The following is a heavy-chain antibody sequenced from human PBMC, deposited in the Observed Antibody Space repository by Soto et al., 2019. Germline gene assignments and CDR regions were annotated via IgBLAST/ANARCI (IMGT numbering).Heavy chain of an antibody. V-gene: IGHV3-30-3*01. CDR3: ARVKGGIAAQPVYYYGMDV. J-gene: IGHJ6*02. CDR2: ISYDGSNK. Sequence: GGSLRLSCAASGFTFSSYAMHWVRQAPGKGLEWVAVISYDGSNKYYADSVKGRFTISRDNSKNTLYLQMNSLRAEDTAVYYCARVKGGIAAQPVYYYGMDVWGQGTTVTVSS. D-gene: IGHD6-13*01. CDR1: GFTFSSYA.